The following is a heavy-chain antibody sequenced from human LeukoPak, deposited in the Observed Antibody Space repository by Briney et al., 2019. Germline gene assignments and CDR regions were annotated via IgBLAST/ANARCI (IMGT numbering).Heavy chain of an antibody. D-gene: IGHD3-22*01. Sequence: GGSLRLSCAASGFTFSTHAMSWVRQAPGKGLEWVSGISGSGGSTYYADSVKGRFTISRDNSKNTLYLQMNSLRAEDTAVYYCARDPSPRGSSGYWAPYFDYWGQGTLVTVSS. J-gene: IGHJ4*02. CDR1: GFTFSTHA. V-gene: IGHV3-23*01. CDR3: ARDPSPRGSSGYWAPYFDY. CDR2: ISGSGGST.